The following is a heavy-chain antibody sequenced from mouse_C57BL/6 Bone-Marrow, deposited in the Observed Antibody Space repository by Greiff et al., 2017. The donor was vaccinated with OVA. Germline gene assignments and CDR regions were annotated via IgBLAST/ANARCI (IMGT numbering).Heavy chain of an antibody. J-gene: IGHJ3*01. CDR3: ARGTTVPAWFAY. V-gene: IGHV1-19*01. Sequence: VQLKQSGPVLVKPGASVKMSCKASGYTFTDYYMNWVKQSPGKSLEWIGVINPYNGGTSYNQKFKGKATLTVDKSSSTAYMELNSLTSEDSAVYYFARGTTVPAWFAYWGQGTLVTVSA. CDR2: INPYNGGT. CDR1: GYTFTDYY. D-gene: IGHD1-1*01.